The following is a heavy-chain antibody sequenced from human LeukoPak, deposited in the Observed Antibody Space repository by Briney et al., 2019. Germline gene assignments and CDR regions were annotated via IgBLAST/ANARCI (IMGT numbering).Heavy chain of an antibody. CDR3: ARGSRITHAFDI. J-gene: IGHJ3*02. Sequence: TSETLSLTYTVSGGSISSSSYYWGWIRQPPGKGLEWIGSIYYSGSTYYNPSLKSRVTISVDTSKNQFSLKLSSVTAADTAVYYCARGSRITHAFDIWGQGTMVTVSS. D-gene: IGHD3-10*01. V-gene: IGHV4-39*01. CDR1: GGSISSSSYY. CDR2: IYYSGST.